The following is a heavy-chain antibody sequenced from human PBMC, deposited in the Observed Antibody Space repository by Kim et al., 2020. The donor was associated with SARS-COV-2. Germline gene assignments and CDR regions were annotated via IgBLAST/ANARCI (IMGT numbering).Heavy chain of an antibody. Sequence: GGSLRLSCAASRFTFSSYEMNWVRQAPGKGLEWLSYISTSSTYINYADSVKGRFTMSRDDARNSLYLQMNSLRAEDTATYYCTRESPNPTNTDSGMDVWGQGTTVTVSS. CDR3: TRESPNPTNTDSGMDV. J-gene: IGHJ6*02. CDR1: RFTFSSYE. CDR2: ISTSSTYI. V-gene: IGHV3-48*03. D-gene: IGHD2-8*01.